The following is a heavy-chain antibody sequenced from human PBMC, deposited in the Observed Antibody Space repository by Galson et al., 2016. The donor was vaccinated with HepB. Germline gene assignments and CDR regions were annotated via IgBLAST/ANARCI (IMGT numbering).Heavy chain of an antibody. D-gene: IGHD5-12*01. Sequence: SLRLSCAASGVTFGTYTVTWVRQAPGKGLECVSFRSGGGGSTKYADSAKGRFTISRDNSRNTMYLQMNSLRAEDTAVYYCARDLSGYGIGADFDCWGQGTLVTVSS. CDR1: GVTFGTYT. CDR3: ARDLSGYGIGADFDC. J-gene: IGHJ4*02. CDR2: RSGGGGST. V-gene: IGHV3-23*01.